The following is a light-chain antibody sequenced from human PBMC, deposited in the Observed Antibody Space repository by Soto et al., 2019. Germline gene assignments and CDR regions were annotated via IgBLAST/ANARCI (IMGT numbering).Light chain of an antibody. Sequence: EIVMTQSPATLSVSPGERATLSCRASQSVNSNLAWYQQKRGQAPRLLIYGASTRATGIPARFSGSGSGTEFTLTISSLQSEDFAVYYCQQYNNWPPWAFRQGTKVEIK. V-gene: IGKV3-15*01. CDR3: QQYNNWPPWA. CDR1: QSVNSN. CDR2: GAS. J-gene: IGKJ1*01.